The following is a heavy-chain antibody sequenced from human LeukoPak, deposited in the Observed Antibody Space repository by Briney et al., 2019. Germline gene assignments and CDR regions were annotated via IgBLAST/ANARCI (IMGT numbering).Heavy chain of an antibody. V-gene: IGHV3-48*01. Sequence: GGSLRLSCAASGFAFSSYSMNWVRQAPGKGLEWISYISTSSSAIYYADSVKGRFTVSRDNAKNSLYLQMNSLRAEDTAVYYCARGDGDPPFFDYWGQGTLVTVSS. CDR3: ARGDGDPPFFDY. J-gene: IGHJ4*02. D-gene: IGHD4-17*01. CDR2: ISTSSSAI. CDR1: GFAFSSYS.